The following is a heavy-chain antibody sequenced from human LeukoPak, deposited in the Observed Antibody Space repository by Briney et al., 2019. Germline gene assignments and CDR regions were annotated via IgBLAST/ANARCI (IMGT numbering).Heavy chain of an antibody. CDR1: GFTFSSYA. CDR3: AKDHRGYYGSGSYFWFDP. CDR2: VSGSGGTT. D-gene: IGHD3-10*01. J-gene: IGHJ5*02. Sequence: GGSLRLSCAASGFTFSSYAMNWVRQAPGKGLEWISTVSGSGGTTYYADSVKGRFAISRDNSKNTLYLQMNSLRAEDTAVYYCAKDHRGYYGSGSYFWFDPWGQGTLVTVSS. V-gene: IGHV3-23*01.